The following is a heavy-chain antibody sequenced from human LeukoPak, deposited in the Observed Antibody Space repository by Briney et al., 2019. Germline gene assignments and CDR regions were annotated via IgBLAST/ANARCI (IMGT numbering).Heavy chain of an antibody. J-gene: IGHJ6*02. CDR3: ANSDYYYYGMDV. V-gene: IGHV1-8*01. CDR1: GYTFTSYD. CDR2: MNPNSGNT. Sequence: ASVKVSCKASGYTFTSYDINWVRQATGQGLEWMGWMNPNSGNTGYAQKFQGRVTMTRNTSISTAYMELSSLRSEDTAVYYCANSDYYYYGMDVWGQGTTVTVSS. D-gene: IGHD1-26*01.